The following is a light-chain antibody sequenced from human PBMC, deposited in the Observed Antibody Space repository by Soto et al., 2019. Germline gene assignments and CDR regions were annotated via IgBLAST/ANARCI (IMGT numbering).Light chain of an antibody. Sequence: QVGLTQPPPVASPPGTKVNMSSSWGRSNIGNYYVSWHQQLPGTAPKLLIYENDKRPSGIPDRFSGSKSGTSSTLGITGLQTGDEADYYCGTWDSSLSLFVFGTGTKVTVL. J-gene: IGLJ1*01. CDR3: GTWDSSLSLFV. V-gene: IGLV1-51*02. CDR2: END. CDR1: RSNIGNYY.